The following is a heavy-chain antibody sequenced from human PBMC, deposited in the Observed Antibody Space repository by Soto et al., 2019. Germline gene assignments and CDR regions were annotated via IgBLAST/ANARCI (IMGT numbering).Heavy chain of an antibody. CDR3: AKGAGDRLSLGMDV. Sequence: GGSLRLSCAASGFSISDYGMEWVRQAPGKGLEWVALISYDGSNTYYADSVKGRFTISRDNSKDTLFLQMTGLRREDTAVYYCAKGAGDRLSLGMDVWRQGTTVTVSS. CDR1: GFSISDYG. J-gene: IGHJ6*02. D-gene: IGHD1-26*01. CDR2: ISYDGSNT. V-gene: IGHV3-30*18.